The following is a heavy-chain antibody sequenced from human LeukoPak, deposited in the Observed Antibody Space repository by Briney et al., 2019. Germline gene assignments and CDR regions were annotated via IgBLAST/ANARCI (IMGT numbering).Heavy chain of an antibody. Sequence: PGGSLRLSCAASGFTFSGSAMQWVRQASGKGLEWVGRIRSKANSYATAYAASVKGRFTISRDDSKNTAYLQMNSLKTEDTAVYYCTTPERVDYGDHSFEFDYWGQGTLVTASS. V-gene: IGHV3-73*01. CDR3: TTPERVDYGDHSFEFDY. CDR1: GFTFSGSA. D-gene: IGHD4-17*01. CDR2: IRSKANSYAT. J-gene: IGHJ4*02.